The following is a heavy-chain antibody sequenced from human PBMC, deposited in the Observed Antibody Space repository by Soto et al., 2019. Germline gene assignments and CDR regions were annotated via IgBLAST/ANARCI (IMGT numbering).Heavy chain of an antibody. V-gene: IGHV1-69*08. J-gene: IGHJ5*02. CDR1: GGTFSSYT. CDR2: IIPILGIA. D-gene: IGHD2-15*01. Sequence: QVQLVQSGAEVKKPGSSVKVSCKASGGTFSSYTISWVRQAPGQGLEWMGRIIPILGIANYAQKFQGRVTITAYKSTSTAYMELSSLRSEDTAVYYCARDVGYCSGGSCYDWFDPWGQGTLVTVSS. CDR3: ARDVGYCSGGSCYDWFDP.